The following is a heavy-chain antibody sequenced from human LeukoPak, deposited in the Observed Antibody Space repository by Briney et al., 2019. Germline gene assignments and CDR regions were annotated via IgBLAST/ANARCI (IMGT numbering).Heavy chain of an antibody. CDR1: GGSISNHY. CDR2: IYYSGNT. J-gene: IGHJ4*02. CDR3: ARLGGDNYYDSSGYYGN. V-gene: IGHV4-59*08. Sequence: SETLSLTCTASGGSISNHYWSWIRQPPGKGLEWIGNIYYSGNTNYKYSLQSRVTISVDTSKNRFSLQLTSVTAADTAVYYCARLGGDNYYDSSGYYGNWGQGILVTVSS. D-gene: IGHD3-22*01.